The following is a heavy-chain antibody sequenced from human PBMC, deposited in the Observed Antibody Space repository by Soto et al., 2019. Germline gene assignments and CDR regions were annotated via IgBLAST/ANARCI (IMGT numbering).Heavy chain of an antibody. Sequence: QVQLVQSGAAVKKPGSSVKVSCKASGGTFSSYAISWVRQAPGQGLEWMGGIFPIFCTANSAQKFQGRVTITADKSTSTAYMELSSLRSEDTAVYYCASDSGSGYDNYYYYGMDVWGQGTTVTVSS. V-gene: IGHV1-69*06. CDR2: IFPIFCTA. J-gene: IGHJ6*02. CDR1: GGTFSSYA. CDR3: ASDSGSGYDNYYYYGMDV. D-gene: IGHD5-12*01.